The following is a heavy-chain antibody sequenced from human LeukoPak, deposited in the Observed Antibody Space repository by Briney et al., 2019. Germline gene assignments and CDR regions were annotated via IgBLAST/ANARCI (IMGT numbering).Heavy chain of an antibody. J-gene: IGHJ4*02. Sequence: SGTLSLTCAVSGGSIINSNWWSWVRQPPGKGLEWIGEIDHSGSTNYNPSLKSRVTISVDTSKNQFSLKLSSVTAADTAVYYCASGRGRRYFDYWGQGTLVTVSS. CDR3: ASGRGRRYFDY. CDR2: IDHSGST. V-gene: IGHV4-4*02. CDR1: GGSIINSNW.